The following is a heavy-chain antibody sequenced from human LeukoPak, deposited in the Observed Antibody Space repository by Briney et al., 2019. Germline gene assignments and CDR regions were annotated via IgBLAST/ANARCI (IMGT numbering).Heavy chain of an antibody. J-gene: IGHJ3*02. Sequence: PSETLSLTCTVSGGSISSGDYYWSWIRQPPGKGLEWIGYIYYSGCTYYNPSLKSRVTISADTSKNQSSLKLSSVTAADTAVYYCARGPLYYDFWSGPADDAFDIWGQGTMVTVSS. CDR3: ARGPLYYDFWSGPADDAFDI. CDR1: GGSISSGDYY. CDR2: IYYSGCT. V-gene: IGHV4-30-4*01. D-gene: IGHD3-3*01.